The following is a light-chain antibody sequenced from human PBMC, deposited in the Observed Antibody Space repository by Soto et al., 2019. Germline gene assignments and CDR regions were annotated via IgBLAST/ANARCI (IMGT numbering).Light chain of an antibody. J-gene: IGKJ5*01. CDR1: QSVSSY. CDR3: QQRSNWPIT. CDR2: DAS. Sequence: ENVLTQSPVTLSLSLGERATLSCSASQSVSSYLAWYQQKPGQAPRLLIYDASNRATGIPARFSGSGSGTDFTLTISSLEPEDFAVYYCQQRSNWPITFGEGTRLEIK. V-gene: IGKV3-11*01.